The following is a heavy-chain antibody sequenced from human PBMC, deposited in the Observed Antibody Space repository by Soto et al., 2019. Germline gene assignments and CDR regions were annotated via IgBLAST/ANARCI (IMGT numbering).Heavy chain of an antibody. CDR2: ISAYNGNT. Sequence: ASVKVSCKASGYTFTGYYMHWVRQAPGQGLEWMGWISAYNGNTNYAQKLQGRVTMTTDTSTSTAYMELRSLRSDDTAVYYCARALDIVVVVAATDWFDPWGQGTLVTVSS. CDR1: GYTFTGYY. CDR3: ARALDIVVVVAATDWFDP. V-gene: IGHV1-18*04. D-gene: IGHD2-15*01. J-gene: IGHJ5*02.